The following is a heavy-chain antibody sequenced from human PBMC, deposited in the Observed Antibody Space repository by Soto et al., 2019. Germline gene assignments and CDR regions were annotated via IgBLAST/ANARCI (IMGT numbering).Heavy chain of an antibody. CDR3: VRDGHGNTTSCYGNWFGP. V-gene: IGHV3-74*01. CDR2: INSDASHT. D-gene: IGHD2-2*01. J-gene: IGHJ5*02. CDR1: GFTFSTYW. Sequence: EVQLVESGGGLVQPGGSLRLSCAASGFTFSTYWMHWIRQVPGKGLEWVSRINSDASHTYYADSVKGRFTISRDNAKITPHLEMNSLRAEDTAVYYCVRDGHGNTTSCYGNWFGPWGQGTLFTVSS.